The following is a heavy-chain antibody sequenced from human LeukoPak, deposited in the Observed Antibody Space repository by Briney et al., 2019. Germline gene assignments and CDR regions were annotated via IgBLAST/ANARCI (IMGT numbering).Heavy chain of an antibody. CDR1: GYTFTGYY. CDR2: INPNSGGT. D-gene: IGHD2-2*01. CDR3: ARAPKDIVVVPAAH. J-gene: IGHJ4*02. Sequence: ASVKVSCKASGYTFTGYYTHWVRQAPGQGLEWMGWINPNSGGTNYAQKFQGRVTMTRDTSISTAYMELSRLRSDDTAVYYCARAPKDIVVVPAAHWGQGTLVTVSS. V-gene: IGHV1-2*02.